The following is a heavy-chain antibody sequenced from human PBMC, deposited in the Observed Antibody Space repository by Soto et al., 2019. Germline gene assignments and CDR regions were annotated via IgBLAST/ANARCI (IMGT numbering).Heavy chain of an antibody. J-gene: IGHJ4*02. V-gene: IGHV3-21*01. Sequence: PGGSLRLSCAASGFTFSSYSMNWVRQAPGKGLEWVSSISSSSSYIYYADSVKGRFTISRDNAKNSLYLQMNSLRAEDTAVYYCARDRYTAMETPCDYWGQGTLVTVSS. CDR2: ISSSSSYI. D-gene: IGHD5-18*01. CDR1: GFTFSSYS. CDR3: ARDRYTAMETPCDY.